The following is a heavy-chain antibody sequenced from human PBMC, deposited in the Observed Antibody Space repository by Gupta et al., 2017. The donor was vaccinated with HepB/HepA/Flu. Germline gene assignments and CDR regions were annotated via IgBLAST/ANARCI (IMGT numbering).Heavy chain of an antibody. CDR3: AHSQNVLLWFGELLSQYNWFDP. J-gene: IGHJ5*02. D-gene: IGHD3-10*01. CDR2: IYWDDDK. Sequence: QITLKESGPTLVKPTQTLTLTCTFSGFSLSTSGVGVGWIRQPPGKALEWLALIYWDDDKRYSPSLKSRLTITKDTSKNQVVLTMTNMDPVDTATYYCAHSQNVLLWFGELLSQYNWFDPWGQGTLVTVSS. V-gene: IGHV2-5*02. CDR1: GFSLSTSGVG.